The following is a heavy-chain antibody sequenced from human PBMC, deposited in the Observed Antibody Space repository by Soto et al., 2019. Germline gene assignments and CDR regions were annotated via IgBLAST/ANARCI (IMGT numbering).Heavy chain of an antibody. D-gene: IGHD3-3*01. CDR2: ISAYNGNT. CDR1: GYTFTSYG. Sequence: QVQLVQSGAEVQKPGASVKVSCKASGYTFTSYGISWVRKAPGQGLEGMGWISAYNGNTNNAQKLQGRVTMTTDTSTSTAYMKLSSLRYDDTAVDYCARDLRFPHAFDIWGQGTMVTVSS. J-gene: IGHJ3*02. V-gene: IGHV1-18*01. CDR3: ARDLRFPHAFDI.